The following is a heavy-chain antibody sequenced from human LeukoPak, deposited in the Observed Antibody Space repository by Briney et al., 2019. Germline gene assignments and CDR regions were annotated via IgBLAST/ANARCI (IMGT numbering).Heavy chain of an antibody. CDR1: GGSNSSSSYY. CDR2: IYYSGST. Sequence: SETLSLTCTGSGGSNSSSSYYWGWIRQPPGKGLEWIGSIYYSGSTYYNPSLKSRVTISVDTSKNQFSLKLSSVTAADTAVYYCARHVEAAVGQASYYFDNWGQGTLVTVSS. CDR3: ARHVEAAVGQASYYFDN. V-gene: IGHV4-39*01. J-gene: IGHJ4*02. D-gene: IGHD6-19*01.